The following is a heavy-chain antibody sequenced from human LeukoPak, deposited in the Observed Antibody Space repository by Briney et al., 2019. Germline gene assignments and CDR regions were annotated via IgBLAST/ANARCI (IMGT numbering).Heavy chain of an antibody. CDR3: ASLLRFLEWLTH. D-gene: IGHD3-3*01. Sequence: SETLSLTCAVSGYSISSGYYWGWIRQPPGKGLEWIGSIYHRGSTYYNPSLKSRVTISVDTSKNQFSLKLSSVTAADTAVYYCASLLRFLEWLTHWGQGTLVTVSS. J-gene: IGHJ4*02. V-gene: IGHV4-38-2*01. CDR2: IYHRGST. CDR1: GYSISSGYY.